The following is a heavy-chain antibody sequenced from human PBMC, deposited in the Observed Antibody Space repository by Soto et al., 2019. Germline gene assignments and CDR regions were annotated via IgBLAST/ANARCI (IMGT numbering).Heavy chain of an antibody. J-gene: IGHJ5*02. CDR3: ARMASYDINWFDP. CDR1: GDSIRSYY. V-gene: IGHV4-59*01. CDR2: IYYIGST. D-gene: IGHD3-9*01. Sequence: QVQLQESGPGVVKPSETLSLTCSVSGDSIRSYYWTWFRQSPGKEREWIGYIYYIGSTNYNPSPKSRISLSVDTSKNQFSLKLNSVTAADTAVYYCARMASYDINWFDPWGQGTLVTVSS.